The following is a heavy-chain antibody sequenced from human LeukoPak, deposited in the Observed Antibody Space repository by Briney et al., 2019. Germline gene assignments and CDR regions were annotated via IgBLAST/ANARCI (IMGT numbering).Heavy chain of an antibody. CDR3: ARDHYYDILTGYYPPLYYGMDV. D-gene: IGHD3-9*01. CDR1: GYTFTSYG. CDR2: ISAYNGNT. J-gene: IGHJ6*04. V-gene: IGHV1-18*04. Sequence: ASVKVSCKASGYTFTSYGISWVRQAPGQGLEWMGWISAYNGNTNYAQKLQGRVTMTTDTYTSTAYMELRSLRSDDTAVYYCARDHYYDILTGYYPPLYYGMDVWGKGTTVTVSS.